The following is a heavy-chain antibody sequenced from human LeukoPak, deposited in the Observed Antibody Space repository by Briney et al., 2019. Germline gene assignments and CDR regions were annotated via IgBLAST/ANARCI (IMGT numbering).Heavy chain of an antibody. Sequence: SETLSLTCTVSGYSISSGYYWGWIRQPPGKGLEWIGSIYHSRSTYYNPSLKSRVTISVDTSKNQFSLKLSSVTAADTAVYYCAHQTLDSSGYIYYYYYYYMDVWGKGTTVTVSS. V-gene: IGHV4-38-2*02. CDR1: GYSISSGYY. J-gene: IGHJ6*03. CDR2: IYHSRST. D-gene: IGHD3-22*01. CDR3: AHQTLDSSGYIYYYYYYYMDV.